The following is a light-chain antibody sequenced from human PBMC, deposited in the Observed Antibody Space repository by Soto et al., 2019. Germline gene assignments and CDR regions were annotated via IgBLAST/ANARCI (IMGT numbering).Light chain of an antibody. J-gene: IGLJ1*01. Sequence: SVLTQPPSVSATPGQKVTISCSGSDSNLGRNYVSWYQQLPGTAPRLLIYDNVYRFSGIPDRFSASKSGTSATLGIAGLHTGDEGDYYCESGDNNLRAYVCGTGTKVTVL. CDR2: DNV. CDR1: DSNLGRNY. V-gene: IGLV1-51*01. CDR3: ESGDNNLRAYV.